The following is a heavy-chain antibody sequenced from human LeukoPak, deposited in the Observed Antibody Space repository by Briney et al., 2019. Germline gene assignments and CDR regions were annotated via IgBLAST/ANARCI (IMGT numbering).Heavy chain of an antibody. Sequence: GGSLRLSCGASGFTFSSFGMQWVRQAPGKGLEWVALISFDGSSKFYADSVKGRLTISRDDSKNTLYLQMNSLRAEDTAVYYCAKCILTGYYARGMDVWGQGTTVTVSS. CDR2: ISFDGSSK. CDR3: AKCILTGYYARGMDV. CDR1: GFTFSSFG. D-gene: IGHD3-9*01. J-gene: IGHJ6*02. V-gene: IGHV3-30*18.